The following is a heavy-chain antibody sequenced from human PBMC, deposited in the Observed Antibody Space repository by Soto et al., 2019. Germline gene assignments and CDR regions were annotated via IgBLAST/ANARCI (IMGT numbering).Heavy chain of an antibody. J-gene: IGHJ4*02. Sequence: PGGSLRLSCAASGFTFRNFDLHWVRQAPGKGLEWVSFLSGSGSGTYYADSVKGRFTISRDNSNNMLFLQMHSLRAEDTAVYYCATLGPTRLLASWGQGTLVTVSS. D-gene: IGHD1-26*01. V-gene: IGHV3-23*01. CDR3: ATLGPTRLLAS. CDR1: GFTFRNFD. CDR2: LSGSGSGT.